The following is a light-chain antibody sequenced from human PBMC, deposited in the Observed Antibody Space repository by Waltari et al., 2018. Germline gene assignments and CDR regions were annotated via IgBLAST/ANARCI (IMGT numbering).Light chain of an antibody. Sequence: MTQSPSSLSASVGDRVTITCRASKGISSYLNWYQQKPGKAPKLLISSSPRLESDFPSLFSGGSSGPEFSLLILSFQPEDFATYYCPPFNRLPSLFGQG. CDR2: SSP. CDR1: KGISSY. CDR3: PPFNRLPSL. V-gene: IGKV1-13*02. J-gene: IGKJ2*01.